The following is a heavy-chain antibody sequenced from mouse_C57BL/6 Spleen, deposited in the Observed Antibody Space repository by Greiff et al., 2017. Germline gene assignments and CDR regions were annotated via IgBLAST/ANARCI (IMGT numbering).Heavy chain of an antibody. J-gene: IGHJ2*01. CDR1: GYTFTDYE. V-gene: IGHV1-15*01. D-gene: IGHD1-1*01. CDR2: IDPETGGT. CDR3: TRQGSSGYYFDY. Sequence: VQLQQSGAELVRPGASVTLSCKASGYTFTDYEMHWVKQTPVHGLEWIGAIDPETGGTAYNQKFKGKAILTADKSSSTAYMELRSLTSEDSAVYYCTRQGSSGYYFDYWGQGTTLTVSS.